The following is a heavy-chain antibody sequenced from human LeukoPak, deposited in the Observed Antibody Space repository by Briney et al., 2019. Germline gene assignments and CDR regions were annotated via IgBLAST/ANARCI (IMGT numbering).Heavy chain of an antibody. Sequence: GRSLRLSCAASGFTFDDYAMHWVRQAPGKGLEWVSGISWNSGSIGYADSVKGRFTISRDNAKNSLYLQMNSLRAEDTALYYCAKDSGVAGTFSDYYYGMDVWGQGTTVTVSS. D-gene: IGHD6-19*01. CDR2: ISWNSGSI. CDR1: GFTFDDYA. V-gene: IGHV3-9*01. CDR3: AKDSGVAGTFSDYYYGMDV. J-gene: IGHJ6*02.